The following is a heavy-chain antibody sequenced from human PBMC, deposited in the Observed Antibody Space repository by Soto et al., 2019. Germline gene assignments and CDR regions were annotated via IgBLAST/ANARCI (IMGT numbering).Heavy chain of an antibody. CDR3: ARGGGIRYFDWLLYPFYY. CDR1: GFTVSSNY. J-gene: IGHJ4*02. V-gene: IGHV3-66*01. Sequence: GGSLRLSCAASGFTVSSNYMSWVRQAPGKGLGWVSVIYSGGSTYYADSVKGRFTISRDNSKNTLYLQMNSLRAEDTAVYYCARGGGIRYFDWLLYPFYYWGQGTLVTVSS. CDR2: IYSGGST. D-gene: IGHD3-9*01.